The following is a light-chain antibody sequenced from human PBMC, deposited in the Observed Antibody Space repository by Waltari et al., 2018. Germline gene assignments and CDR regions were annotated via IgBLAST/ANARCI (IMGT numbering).Light chain of an antibody. J-gene: IGLJ1*01. CDR3: QVWDANNAPGV. V-gene: IGLV3-21*01. Sequence: SYVLTQPPSVSVAPGETATITWGGNNIESKSVHWYRQRPGQARVLAISYDSDRPSGIPERFSGSNSGNTATLTISRVEAGDEADDYCQVWDANNAPGVFGTGTEVTVL. CDR1: NIESKS. CDR2: YDS.